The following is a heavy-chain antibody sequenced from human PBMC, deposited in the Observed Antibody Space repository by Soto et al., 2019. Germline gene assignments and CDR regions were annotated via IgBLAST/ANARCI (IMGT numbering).Heavy chain of an antibody. CDR2: IRYDGSNI. Sequence: QVQLVESGGGVVHPGRSLRLSCVASGFTFSGYGMHWVRQAPGKGLDWVAIIRYDGSNIYYADSVRGRFAISRDNSKNTLFLQMDSLGAEDTAVYYCARDGVGATAFWGYLEYWGQGALVTVSS. V-gene: IGHV3-33*01. CDR1: GFTFSGYG. J-gene: IGHJ4*02. D-gene: IGHD3-16*01. CDR3: ARDGVGATAFWGYLEY.